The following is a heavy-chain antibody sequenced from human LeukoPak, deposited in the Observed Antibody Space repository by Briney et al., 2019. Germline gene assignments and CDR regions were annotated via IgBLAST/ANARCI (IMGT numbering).Heavy chain of an antibody. CDR1: GGSFSGYY. CDR3: ARHPGYYDILTGYPKVAYFDY. CDR2: INHSGSS. D-gene: IGHD3-9*01. J-gene: IGHJ4*02. V-gene: IGHV4-34*01. Sequence: SETLSLTCAVYGGSFSGYYWSWIRQPPGKGLEWIGEINHSGSSNYNPSLKSRVTISVDTSKNQFSLKLSSVTAADTAVYYCARHPGYYDILTGYPKVAYFDYWGQGTLVTVSS.